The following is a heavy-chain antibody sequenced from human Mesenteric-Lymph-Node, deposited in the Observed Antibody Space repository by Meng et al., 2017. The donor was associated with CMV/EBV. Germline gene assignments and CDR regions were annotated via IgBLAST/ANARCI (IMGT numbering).Heavy chain of an antibody. D-gene: IGHD2-2*02. J-gene: IGHJ4*02. CDR1: GLPFSSYA. V-gene: IGHV3-23*01. CDR2: ISGSGGST. CDR3: AKGEVPAAIVGY. Sequence: CAASGLPFSSYAMSWVRQAPGKGLEWVSAISGSGGSTYYADSVKGRFTISRDNSKNTLYLQMNSLRAEDTAVYYCAKGEVPAAIVGYWGQGTLVTVSS.